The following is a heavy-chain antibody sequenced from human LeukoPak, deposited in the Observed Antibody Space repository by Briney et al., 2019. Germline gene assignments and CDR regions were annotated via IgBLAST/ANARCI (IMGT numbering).Heavy chain of an antibody. CDR2: ISAYNGNT. Sequence: ASVKVSCKASGYTFTSYGISWVRQAPGQGLEWMGWISAYNGNTNYAQKFQGRVTMTTDTSTSTAYMELRSLRSDDTAVYYCARGGDQLLSRNWFDPWGQGTLVTVSS. CDR3: ARGGDQLLSRNWFDP. D-gene: IGHD2-2*01. CDR1: GYTFTSYG. V-gene: IGHV1-18*01. J-gene: IGHJ5*02.